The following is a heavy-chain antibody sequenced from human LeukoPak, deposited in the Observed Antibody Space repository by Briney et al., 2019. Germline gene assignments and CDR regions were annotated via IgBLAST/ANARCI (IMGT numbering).Heavy chain of an antibody. CDR3: AKTSSWRTDDGFDI. V-gene: IGHV3-30*18. J-gene: IGHJ3*02. D-gene: IGHD6-13*01. CDR1: GFTFSSYA. CDR2: ISYDGSNK. Sequence: GGSLRLSCGVSGFTFSSYAMHWVRQAPNKGLEWVAGISYDGSNKNYADSVKGRVTTSRDSSKNTLYLQMNSLRAEDTAVYYCAKTSSWRTDDGFDIWGQGTRVTVSS.